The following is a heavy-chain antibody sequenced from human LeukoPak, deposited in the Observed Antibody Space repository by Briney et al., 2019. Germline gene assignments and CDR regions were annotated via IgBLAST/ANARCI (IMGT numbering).Heavy chain of an antibody. V-gene: IGHV3-48*03. D-gene: IGHD3-22*01. CDR1: GFTFSSYE. CDR3: AREGYHDSGGYYYGY. Sequence: PGGSLRLSCAASGFTFSSYEMNWVRQAPGKGLEWVSFVTSSGATIYNADSVKGRFTISRDNAKNSLYLQMNSLRAEDTAVYYCAREGYHDSGGYYYGYWGQGTLVTVSS. CDR2: VTSSGATI. J-gene: IGHJ4*02.